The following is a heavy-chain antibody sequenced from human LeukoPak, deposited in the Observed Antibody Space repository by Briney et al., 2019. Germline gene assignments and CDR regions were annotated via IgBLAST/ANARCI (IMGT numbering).Heavy chain of an antibody. V-gene: IGHV3-21*06. CDR2: ISGSGRSI. Sequence: GGSLRLSCAASEFSFSFYTMNWVRQAPGKGLEWVSSISGSGRSIYYADSVKGRFTISRDNAKNSLFLQMNSLRAEDTAVYFCARDKALNCWGQGTPVTVSS. J-gene: IGHJ4*02. CDR3: ARDKALNC. CDR1: EFSFSFYT.